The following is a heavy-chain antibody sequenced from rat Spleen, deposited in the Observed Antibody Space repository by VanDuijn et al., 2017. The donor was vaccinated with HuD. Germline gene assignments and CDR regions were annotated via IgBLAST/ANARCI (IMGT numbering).Heavy chain of an antibody. V-gene: IGHV5-20*01. Sequence: EVQLVESGGGLVQPGRSLKLSCAASGFTFSDYNMAWVRQAPKKGLEWVASINYDGGSTYYRDSVKGRFTISRDNAKNSLYLQMDSLRSEDTATYYCTRDRILRSTGFDYWGQGVMVTVSS. D-gene: IGHD1-6*01. CDR2: INYDGGST. J-gene: IGHJ2*01. CDR1: GFTFSDYN. CDR3: TRDRILRSTGFDY.